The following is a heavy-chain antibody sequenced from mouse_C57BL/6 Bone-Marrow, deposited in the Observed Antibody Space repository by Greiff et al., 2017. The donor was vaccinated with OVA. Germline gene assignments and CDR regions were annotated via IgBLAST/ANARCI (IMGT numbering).Heavy chain of an antibody. CDR1: GFNIKDYY. J-gene: IGHJ3*01. CDR2: IDPEDGET. V-gene: IGHV14-2*01. Sequence: VQLKESGAELVKPGASVKLSCTASGFNIKDYYMHWVKQRTEQGLEWIGRIDPEDGETKYAPKFQGKAPITQDTSSNPAYLQLSSLTSEDTAVYYCARTITTWFAYWGQGTLVTVSA. CDR3: ARTITTWFAY. D-gene: IGHD2-4*01.